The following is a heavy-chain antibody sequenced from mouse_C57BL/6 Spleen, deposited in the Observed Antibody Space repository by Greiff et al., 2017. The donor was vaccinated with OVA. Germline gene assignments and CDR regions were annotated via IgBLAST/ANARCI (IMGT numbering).Heavy chain of an antibody. CDR2: IYPGSGST. D-gene: IGHD1-1*01. Sequence: QVQLQQPGAELVKPGASVKMSCKASGYTFTSYWITWVKQRPGQGLEWIGDIYPGSGSTNYNEKFKSKATLTVDTSSSTAYMQRSSLTSEDSAVYYGARGGNYYGSSYDDYWGQGTTLTVSS. CDR1: GYTFTSYW. J-gene: IGHJ2*01. V-gene: IGHV1-55*01. CDR3: ARGGNYYGSSYDDY.